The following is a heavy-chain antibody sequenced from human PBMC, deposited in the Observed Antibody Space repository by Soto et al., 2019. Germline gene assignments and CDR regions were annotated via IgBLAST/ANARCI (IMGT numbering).Heavy chain of an antibody. CDR1: GGSFSGYY. J-gene: IGHJ4*02. D-gene: IGHD3-22*01. CDR2: INHSGST. Sequence: LSLTCAVYGGSFSGYYWSWIRQPPGKGLEWIGEINHSGSTNYNPSLKSRVTISVDTSKNQFSLKLSSVTAADTAVYYCASGGRNYYDSSGYYPRFDYWGQGTLVTVSS. V-gene: IGHV4-34*01. CDR3: ASGGRNYYDSSGYYPRFDY.